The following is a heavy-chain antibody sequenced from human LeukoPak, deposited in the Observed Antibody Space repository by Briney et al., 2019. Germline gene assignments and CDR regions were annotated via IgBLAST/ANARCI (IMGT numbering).Heavy chain of an antibody. D-gene: IGHD6-19*01. CDR2: ISGGTT. Sequence: GGSLRLSCTASGFTFGDYLMSWFRQAPGKGLEWIGFISGGTTEYAASVKGRFTISRDDSTSIAYLQMNSLTTEDTAVYYCSRGSGWLSVYWGQGTTVIVSS. J-gene: IGHJ6*02. CDR1: GFTFGDYL. CDR3: SRGSGWLSVY. V-gene: IGHV3-49*03.